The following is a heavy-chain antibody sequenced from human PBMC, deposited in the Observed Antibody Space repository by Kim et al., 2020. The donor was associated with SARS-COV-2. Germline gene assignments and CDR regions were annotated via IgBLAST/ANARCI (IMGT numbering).Heavy chain of an antibody. CDR1: GGSISSNGYY. J-gene: IGHJ4*02. CDR2: DYYTSEN. D-gene: IGHD3-3*01. Sequence: SETLSLTCAVSGGSISSNGYYWGWIRQGPGKELEWIMCDYYTSENYYNPSLKRRITISVDTSNNQFSLKLSSVTAADTAVYYCERHFRGTSIRFLGLCQFDYWGQGTLVTVSS. CDR3: ERHFRGTSIRFLGLCQFDY. V-gene: IGHV4-39*01.